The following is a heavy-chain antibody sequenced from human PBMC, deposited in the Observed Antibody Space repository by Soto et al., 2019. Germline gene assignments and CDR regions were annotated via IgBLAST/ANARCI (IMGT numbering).Heavy chain of an antibody. CDR3: AKVFDWNYDSLFDY. Sequence: GGSLRLSCAASGFTFSSYAMSWVRQAPGKGLEWVAVISYDGSNKYYADSVKGRFTISRDNSKNTLYLQMNSLRAEDTAVYYCAKVFDWNYDSLFDYWGQGTLVTVSS. CDR1: GFTFSSYA. J-gene: IGHJ4*02. D-gene: IGHD1-7*01. CDR2: ISYDGSNK. V-gene: IGHV3-30*18.